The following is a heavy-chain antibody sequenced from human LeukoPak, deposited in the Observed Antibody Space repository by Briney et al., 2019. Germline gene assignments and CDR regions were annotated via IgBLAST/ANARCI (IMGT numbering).Heavy chain of an antibody. CDR3: TRLDVDQGVFDI. D-gene: IGHD3-10*01. V-gene: IGHV3-73*01. J-gene: IGHJ3*02. Sequence: GGSLKLSCAASGFTFSASAIHWVRQASGKGLEWVGHIRSKVNTYATAYTASVKGSFTISRDDSKNTAYLQMNSLKTEDTAVYYCTRLDVDQGVFDIWGQGTMVTVSS. CDR2: IRSKVNTYAT. CDR1: GFTFSASA.